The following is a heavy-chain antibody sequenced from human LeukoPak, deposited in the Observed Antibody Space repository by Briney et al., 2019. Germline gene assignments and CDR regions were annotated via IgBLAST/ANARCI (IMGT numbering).Heavy chain of an antibody. J-gene: IGHJ5*02. CDR1: GFRFSVYS. Sequence: GGSLRLSCAASGFRFSVYSRTWVRQAPGRGPGGVSAIGGRGGSTYYADSLGGRFTISRDNSQDMVYLQMNSLKVEDTATYYCGKEGGAWGQGTKVTVSS. CDR2: IGGRGGST. CDR3: GKEGGA. V-gene: IGHV3-23*01. D-gene: IGHD3-16*01.